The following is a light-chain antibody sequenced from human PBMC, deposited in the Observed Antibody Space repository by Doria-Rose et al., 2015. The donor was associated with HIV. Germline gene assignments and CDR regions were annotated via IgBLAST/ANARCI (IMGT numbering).Light chain of an antibody. CDR1: SSDVGGYKY. V-gene: IGLV2-14*03. J-gene: IGLJ2*01. Sequence: PGQSITISCTGTSSDVGGYKYVSWYQHFPGKAPKLLIYDVNMRPSGVSNRFSGSKSGNTASLTISGVQAEDEADYYCGSYTSSTTVIFGGGTKLTVL. CDR3: GSYTSSTTVI. CDR2: DVN.